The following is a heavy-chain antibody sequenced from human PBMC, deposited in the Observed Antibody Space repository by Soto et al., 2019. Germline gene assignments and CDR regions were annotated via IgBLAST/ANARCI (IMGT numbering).Heavy chain of an antibody. J-gene: IGHJ6*02. CDR1: GGTFSSYA. V-gene: IGHV1-69*13. CDR2: IIPIFGTA. CDR3: ARDLIHSSHPNPRYYSYGMDV. D-gene: IGHD6-13*01. Sequence: SVKVSCKASGGTFSSYAISWVRQAPGQGLEWMGGIIPIFGTANYAQKFQGRVTITADESTSTAYMELSSLRSEDTAVYYCARDLIHSSHPNPRYYSYGMDVWGQGTTVTVSS.